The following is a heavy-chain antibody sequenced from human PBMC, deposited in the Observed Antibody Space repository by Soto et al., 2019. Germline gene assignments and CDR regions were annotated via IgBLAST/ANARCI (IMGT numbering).Heavy chain of an antibody. CDR2: ISSSSHTI. V-gene: IGHV3-48*01. CDR3: AARSDYAAFDV. Sequence: EVLLVESGGGLVQPGGSLRLSCAASGSTLSTYGMNWVRQAPGKGLEWVSYISSSSHTIFYADSVKGRFIISRDNAKNSLFLQMNSLRAEDSAVYYWAARSDYAAFDVWGQGTMVTVSS. D-gene: IGHD4-17*01. CDR1: GSTLSTYG. J-gene: IGHJ3*01.